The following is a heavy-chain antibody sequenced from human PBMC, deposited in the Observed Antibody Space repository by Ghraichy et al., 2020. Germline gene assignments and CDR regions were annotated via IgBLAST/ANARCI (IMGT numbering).Heavy chain of an antibody. V-gene: IGHV3-48*02. Sequence: GGSLRLSCAASGFIFSSYSFNWVRQAPGKGLEWVSYISSSTSTKYYADSVRGRFTISRDNAKNSLYLQMNSLRDEDTAVYYCTRGESPADYWGQGTLVTVSS. CDR2: ISSSTSTK. CDR3: TRGESPADY. CDR1: GFIFSSYS. D-gene: IGHD2-2*01. J-gene: IGHJ4*02.